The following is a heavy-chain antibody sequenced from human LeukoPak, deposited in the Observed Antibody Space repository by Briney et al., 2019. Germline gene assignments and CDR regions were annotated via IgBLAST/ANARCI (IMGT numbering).Heavy chain of an antibody. CDR1: GFTFSSYW. CDR3: ARIYCSSTNCYPHFDY. J-gene: IGHJ4*02. Sequence: GGSLRLSCKASGFTFSSYWMSWVRQAPGKGLEWVAYMNEDGGEKYYVDSVKGRFTISRDNAKNSLYLQMNSLRAEDTAVYYCARIYCSSTNCYPHFDYLGQGTLGTVS. V-gene: IGHV3-7*02. CDR2: MNEDGGEK. D-gene: IGHD2-2*01.